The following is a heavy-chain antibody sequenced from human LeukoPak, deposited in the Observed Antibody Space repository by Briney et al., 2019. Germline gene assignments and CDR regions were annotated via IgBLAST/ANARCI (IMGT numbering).Heavy chain of an antibody. Sequence: SQTLSLTCAVSGGSISSGGYSWSWIRQPPGKGLEWIGYIYHSGSTYYNPSLKSRVTISVDRSKNQFSLKLSSVTAADTAVYYCARGLGRVYFDYWGQGTLVTVSS. J-gene: IGHJ4*02. V-gene: IGHV4-30-2*01. CDR1: GGSISSGGYS. CDR2: IYHSGST. CDR3: ARGLGRVYFDY.